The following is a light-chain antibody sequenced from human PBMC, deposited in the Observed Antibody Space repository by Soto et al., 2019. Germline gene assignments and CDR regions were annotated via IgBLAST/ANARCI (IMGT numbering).Light chain of an antibody. V-gene: IGLV2-14*01. J-gene: IGLJ3*02. CDR2: EVT. CDR3: SSYIPNGVM. Sequence: QSALTQPASVSGSPGQSITISCTGTGSDVGAYNYVSWYQHRPGKAPQLMISEVTKRPSGVSDRFSGSKSGNTASLTISGLQAEDEADYYCSSYIPNGVMFGGGTKVTVL. CDR1: GSDVGAYNY.